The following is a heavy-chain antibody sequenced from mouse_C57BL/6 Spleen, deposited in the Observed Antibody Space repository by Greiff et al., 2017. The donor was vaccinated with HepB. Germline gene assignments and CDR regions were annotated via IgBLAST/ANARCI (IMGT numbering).Heavy chain of an antibody. Sequence: EVKLQESGPGLVKPSQSLSLTCSVTGYSITSGYYWNWIRQFPGNKLEWMGYISYDGSNNYNPSLKNRISITRDTSKNQFFLKLNSVTTEDTATYYCARGVRPFDYWGQGTTLTVSS. D-gene: IGHD2-14*01. V-gene: IGHV3-6*01. CDR2: ISYDGSN. CDR3: ARGVRPFDY. CDR1: GYSITSGYY. J-gene: IGHJ2*01.